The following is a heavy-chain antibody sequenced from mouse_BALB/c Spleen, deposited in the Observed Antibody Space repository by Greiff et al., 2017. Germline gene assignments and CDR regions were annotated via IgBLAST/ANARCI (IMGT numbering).Heavy chain of an antibody. V-gene: IGHV14-4*02. CDR2: IDPENGDT. D-gene: IGHD1-1*01. Sequence: EVKLMESGAELVRSGASVKLSCTASGFNIKDYYMHWVKQRPEQGLEWIGWIDPENGDTEYAPKFQGKATMTADTSSNTAYLQLSSLTSEDTAVYYCNYYGSSYAMDYWGQGTSVTVSS. CDR3: NYYGSSYAMDY. J-gene: IGHJ4*01. CDR1: GFNIKDYY.